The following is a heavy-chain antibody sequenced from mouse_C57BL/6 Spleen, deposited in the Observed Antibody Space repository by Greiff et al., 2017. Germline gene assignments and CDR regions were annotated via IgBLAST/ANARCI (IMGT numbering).Heavy chain of an antibody. D-gene: IGHD1-1*01. V-gene: IGHV1-15*01. J-gene: IGHJ4*01. CDR3: TRSYGSSYGYAMDY. Sequence: SGAELVRPGASVTLSCKASGYTFTDYEMHWVKQTPVHGLEWIGAIDPETGGTAYNQKFKGKAILTADKSSSTAYMEIRSLTSEDSAVYYCTRSYGSSYGYAMDYWGQGTSVTVSS. CDR1: GYTFTDYE. CDR2: IDPETGGT.